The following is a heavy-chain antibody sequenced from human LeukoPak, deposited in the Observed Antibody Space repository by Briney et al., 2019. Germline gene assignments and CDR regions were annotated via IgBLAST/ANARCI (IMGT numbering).Heavy chain of an antibody. CDR2: ISSSSSDI. CDR1: GFTLSSYS. CDR3: AKASPAGYWYFDL. V-gene: IGHV3-21*04. Sequence: GGSLRLSCAVSGFTLSSYSMNWVRQAPGKGLEWVSYISSSSSDIFYADSVKGRFTISRDNSKNTLYLQMNSLRAEDTALYYCAKASPAGYWYFDLWGRGTLVTVSS. J-gene: IGHJ2*01.